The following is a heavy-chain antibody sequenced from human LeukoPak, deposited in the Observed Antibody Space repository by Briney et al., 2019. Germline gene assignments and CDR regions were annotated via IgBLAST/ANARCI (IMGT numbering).Heavy chain of an antibody. Sequence: ASVKVSCKASGYTFTSYAMHWVRQAPGQRLEWTGWINAGNGNTKYSQKFQGRVTITRDTSASTAYMELSSLRSEDTAVYYCARPSWYYDSSGYDYWGQGTLVTVSS. CDR2: INAGNGNT. CDR1: GYTFTSYA. V-gene: IGHV1-3*01. D-gene: IGHD3-22*01. CDR3: ARPSWYYDSSGYDY. J-gene: IGHJ4*02.